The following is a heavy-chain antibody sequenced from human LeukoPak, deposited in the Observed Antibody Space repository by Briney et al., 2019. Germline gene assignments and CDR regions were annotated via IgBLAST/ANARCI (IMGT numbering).Heavy chain of an antibody. CDR3: ARQELLWNSSGWYPHNDY. D-gene: IGHD6-19*01. CDR2: INSDGSST. J-gene: IGHJ4*02. V-gene: IGHV3-74*01. CDR1: GFTFSSYW. Sequence: GGSLGLSCAASGFTFSSYWMHWVRQAPGKGLVWVSRINSDGSSTSYADSVKGRFTISRDNAKNTLYLQMNSLRAEDTAVYYCARQELLWNSSGWYPHNDYWGQGTLVTVSS.